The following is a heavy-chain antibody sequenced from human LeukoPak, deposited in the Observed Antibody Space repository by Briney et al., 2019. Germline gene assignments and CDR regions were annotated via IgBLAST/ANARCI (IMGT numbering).Heavy chain of an antibody. Sequence: SQTLSLTCAISGDSVSSNVAAWNWIRQSPSRGLEWLGRTYYRSKWYNDYAESMKSRITINADTSKNQFSLHLNSVTTEDTAVYYCARDSGSGDDHIDYWGQGTLVTVSS. CDR1: GDSVSSNVAA. D-gene: IGHD5-12*01. V-gene: IGHV6-1*01. CDR3: ARDSGSGDDHIDY. J-gene: IGHJ4*02. CDR2: TYYRSKWYN.